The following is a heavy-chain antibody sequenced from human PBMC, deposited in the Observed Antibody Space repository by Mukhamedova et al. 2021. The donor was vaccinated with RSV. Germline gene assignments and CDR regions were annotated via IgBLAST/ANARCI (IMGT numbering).Heavy chain of an antibody. Sequence: GKGLEWVSYISSSSSYTNYADSVKGRFTISRDNAKNSLYLQMNSLRAEATAVYYCARDSSPYDYVWGGYRFTGPFDYWAPGTLV. CDR3: ARDSSPYDYVWGGYRFTGPFDY. CDR2: ISSSSSYT. J-gene: IGHJ4*02. D-gene: IGHD3-16*02. V-gene: IGHV3-11*06.